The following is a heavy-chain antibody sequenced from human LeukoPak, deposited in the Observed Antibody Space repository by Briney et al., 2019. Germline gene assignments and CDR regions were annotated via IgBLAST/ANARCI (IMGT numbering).Heavy chain of an antibody. CDR2: INPNSGGT. V-gene: IGHV1-2*02. J-gene: IGHJ4*02. D-gene: IGHD6-13*01. CDR1: GYIFTDYY. Sequence: GASVKVSCKASGYIFTDYYMHWVRQAPGQGLEWMGWINPNSGGTNYAQKFQVRGTMTRDTSISTAYMELSRLRSDDTAVYYCARSAESSSWVEFDYWGQGTLVTVSS. CDR3: ARSAESSSWVEFDY.